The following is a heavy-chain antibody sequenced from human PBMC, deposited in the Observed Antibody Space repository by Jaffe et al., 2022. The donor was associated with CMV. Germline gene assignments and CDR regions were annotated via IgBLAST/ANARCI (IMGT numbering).Heavy chain of an antibody. Sequence: EVQLVESGGGLVQPGGSLRLSCAASGFTFSSYAMSWVRQAPGKGLEWVSAISGSGGSTYYADSVKGRFTISRDNSKNTLYLQMNSLRAEDTAVYYCAKRMNYYDSSGPLPAFDIWGQGTMVTVSS. V-gene: IGHV3-23*04. CDR2: ISGSGGST. D-gene: IGHD3-22*01. J-gene: IGHJ3*02. CDR3: AKRMNYYDSSGPLPAFDI. CDR1: GFTFSSYA.